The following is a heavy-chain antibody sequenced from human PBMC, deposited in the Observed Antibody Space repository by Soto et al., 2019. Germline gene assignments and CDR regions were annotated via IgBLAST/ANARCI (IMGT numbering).Heavy chain of an antibody. CDR1: GYTFTTYS. CDR3: ARGCNGDNVGYWYFDL. Sequence: QVQLVQSGAEVKKPGASVEVSCKASGYTFTTYSIHWVRHAPGQGLEWMGVINPGGVSTKYAQKFHHRVTMTSDTSTSPGYLDVSSPRCEDTAVSFCARGCNGDNVGYWYFDLWGRGTLVTVSP. V-gene: IGHV1-46*01. D-gene: IGHD4-17*01. J-gene: IGHJ2*01. CDR2: INPGGVST.